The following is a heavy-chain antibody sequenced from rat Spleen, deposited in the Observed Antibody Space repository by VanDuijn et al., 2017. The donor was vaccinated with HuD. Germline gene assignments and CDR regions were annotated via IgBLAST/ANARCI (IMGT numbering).Heavy chain of an antibody. Sequence: EVKLVESGGGLVQPGRSLKLSCAASGFNFNDYWMGWVRQAPGKGLEWIGEINKDSRTIKYNPSLKDKITISRDNAQNTLYLQMSKLGSEDTAIDYGVRERFGVEGWGQGVMVTVSS. J-gene: IGHJ2*01. CDR3: VRERFGVEG. CDR2: INKDSRTI. V-gene: IGHV4-2*01. CDR1: GFNFNDYW. D-gene: IGHD4-3*01.